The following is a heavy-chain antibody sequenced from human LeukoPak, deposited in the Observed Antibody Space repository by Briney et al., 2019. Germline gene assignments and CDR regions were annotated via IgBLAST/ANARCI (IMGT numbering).Heavy chain of an antibody. D-gene: IGHD5-18*01. Sequence: SETLSLTCTVSGGSISSSSYYWSWIRQPPGKGLEWIGYIYYSGSTNYNPSLKSRVTISVDTSKNQFSLKLSSVTAADTAVYYCAREGIRGYSYGYTRWGQGTMVTVSS. CDR1: GGSISSSSYY. CDR2: IYYSGST. V-gene: IGHV4-61*01. J-gene: IGHJ3*01. CDR3: AREGIRGYSYGYTR.